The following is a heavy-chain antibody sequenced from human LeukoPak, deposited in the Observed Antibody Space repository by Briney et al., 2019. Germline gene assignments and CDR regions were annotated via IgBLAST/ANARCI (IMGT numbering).Heavy chain of an antibody. CDR3: AKDPYGDYKYYFDY. CDR2: ISFSGTNT. J-gene: IGHJ4*02. V-gene: IGHV3-23*01. Sequence: GGSLRLSCAASGFTFSSYAMSWVRQAPGKGLEWVSAISFSGTNTYYADSVKGRFTISRDNLKNTLYLQMNSLRAEDTAVYYCAKDPYGDYKYYFDYWGQGTLVTVSS. CDR1: GFTFSSYA. D-gene: IGHD4-17*01.